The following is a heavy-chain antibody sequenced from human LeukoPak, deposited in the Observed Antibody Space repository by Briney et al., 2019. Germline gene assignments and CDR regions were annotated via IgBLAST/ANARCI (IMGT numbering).Heavy chain of an antibody. V-gene: IGHV4-34*01. J-gene: IGHJ4*02. CDR1: GGSFSGYY. D-gene: IGHD3-22*01. CDR2: INHSGST. Sequence: SETLSFTCAVYGGSFSGYYWSWIRQPPGKGLEWIGEINHSGSTNYNPSLKSRVTISVDTSKNQFSLKLSSVTAADTAVYYCARGSGEDSSGYYYFDYWGQGTLVTVSS. CDR3: ARGSGEDSSGYYYFDY.